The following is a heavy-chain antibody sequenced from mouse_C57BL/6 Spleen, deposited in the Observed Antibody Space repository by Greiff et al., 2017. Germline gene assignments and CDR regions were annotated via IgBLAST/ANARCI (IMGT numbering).Heavy chain of an antibody. J-gene: IGHJ3*01. CDR3: ARGDYGSSGTWFAY. D-gene: IGHD1-1*01. CDR1: GYTFTSYW. V-gene: IGHV1-53*01. CDR2: INPSNGGT. Sequence: QVQLQQPGTELVKPGASVKLSCKASGYTFTSYWMHWVKQRPGQGLEWIGNINPSNGGTNYNEKFKSKATLTVDKSSSTADMQLSSLTSEDSAVYYCARGDYGSSGTWFAYWGQGTLVTVSA.